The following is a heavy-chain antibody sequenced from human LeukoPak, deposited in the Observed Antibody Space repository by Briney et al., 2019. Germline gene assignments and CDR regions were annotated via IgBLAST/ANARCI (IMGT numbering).Heavy chain of an antibody. CDR3: ARGMGSSWYGDDY. CDR1: GFTVSSNY. J-gene: IGHJ4*02. CDR2: IYSGGST. D-gene: IGHD6-13*01. V-gene: IGHV3-66*01. Sequence: GGSLRLSCAASGFTVSSNYMSWVRQAPGKGLEWVSVIYSGGSTYYADSVKGGFTISRDNSKNTLYLQMNSLRAEDTAVYYCARGMGSSWYGDDYWGQGTLVTVSS.